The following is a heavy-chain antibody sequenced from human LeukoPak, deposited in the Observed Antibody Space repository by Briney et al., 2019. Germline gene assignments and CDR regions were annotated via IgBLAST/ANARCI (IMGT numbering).Heavy chain of an antibody. CDR2: ISGRSGKI. D-gene: IGHD3-16*01. Sequence: GGSLRLSCAASGLILSSYSMNWVRQAPGKGLEWVSYISGRSGKIYYGDSGKGRFTIYRDNDKNSLYLQMDSLGAEDTAVYYCARWSGFGFLYYFDFWGKGTTVTVSS. J-gene: IGHJ6*03. V-gene: IGHV3-48*01. CDR3: ARWSGFGFLYYFDF. CDR1: GLILSSYS.